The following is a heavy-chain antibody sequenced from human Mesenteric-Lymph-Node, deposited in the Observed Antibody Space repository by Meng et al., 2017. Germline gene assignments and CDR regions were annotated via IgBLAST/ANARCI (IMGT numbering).Heavy chain of an antibody. CDR3: VRDTRRGGGWFDP. J-gene: IGHJ5*02. CDR2: IYHGVNI. D-gene: IGHD3-10*01. CDR1: GGSITSGDYS. V-gene: IGHV4-30-2*01. Sequence: QESGSGLVRPSQTLSLTCAVSGGSITSGDYSWTWIRQPPGKGLEWIGYIYHGVNIYYTPSLRGRVTISVDKSRNQFSLKLTSVSAADTAVYYCVRDTRRGGGWFDPWGQGTLVTVSS.